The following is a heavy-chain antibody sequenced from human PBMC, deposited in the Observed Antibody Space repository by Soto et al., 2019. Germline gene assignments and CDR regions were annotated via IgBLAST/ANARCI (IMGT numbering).Heavy chain of an antibody. Sequence: QVQLVESGGGVVQPGRSLRLSCAASGFTFSSYGMHWVRQAPGKGLEWVAVISYDGSNKYYADSVKGRFTISRDNSKNTLYLQMNRLRAEDTAVYYSAKDPSGSGWYFRLGYWGQGTLVTVSS. CDR3: AKDPSGSGWYFRLGY. CDR1: GFTFSSYG. J-gene: IGHJ4*02. V-gene: IGHV3-30*18. CDR2: ISYDGSNK. D-gene: IGHD6-19*01.